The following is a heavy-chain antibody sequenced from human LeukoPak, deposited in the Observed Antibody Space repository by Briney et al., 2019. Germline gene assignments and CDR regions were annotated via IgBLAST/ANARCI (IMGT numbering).Heavy chain of an antibody. D-gene: IGHD3-10*01. CDR3: AIWTSGNY. CDR2: MDPSGSQK. V-gene: IGHV3-7*01. Sequence: GGSLRLSCAVSGFTFNRSWMNWVRQAPGKGLEWVANMDPSGSQKRYVDSVKGRFIISKDNPGASLYLDVYSLRAEDTAIYYCAIWTSGNYWGQGTRVTVSS. J-gene: IGHJ4*02. CDR1: GFTFNRSW.